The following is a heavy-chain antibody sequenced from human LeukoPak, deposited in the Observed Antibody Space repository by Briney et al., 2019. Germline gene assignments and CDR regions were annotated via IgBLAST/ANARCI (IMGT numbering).Heavy chain of an antibody. V-gene: IGHV4-30-4*01. Sequence: SETLSLTCTVSGGSISSGDYYWSWLRQPPGKGLEWIGYIYYSGSTYYNPSLKSRVTISVDTSKNQYSLKLSSVTAADTAVYYCARYEAGGLLFDSWGQGTLVTVSS. CDR1: GGSISSGDYY. CDR2: IYYSGST. D-gene: IGHD3-10*01. J-gene: IGHJ4*02. CDR3: ARYEAGGLLFDS.